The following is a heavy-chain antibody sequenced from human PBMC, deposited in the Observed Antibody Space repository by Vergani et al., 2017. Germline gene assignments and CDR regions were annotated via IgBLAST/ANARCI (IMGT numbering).Heavy chain of an antibody. CDR2: ISAYNGNT. CDR1: GYTFSTYG. CDR3: ATYYYDSSGYCLGY. D-gene: IGHD3-22*01. Sequence: QVQLVQSGAEVKKPGASVKVSCKASGYTFSTYGISWVRQAPGQGLEWMGWISAYNGNTNYPEKFQGRVTMTTDTSTSTAYMELRSLRSDDTAVYYCATYYYDSSGYCLGYWGQGTLVTVSS. J-gene: IGHJ4*02. V-gene: IGHV1-18*01.